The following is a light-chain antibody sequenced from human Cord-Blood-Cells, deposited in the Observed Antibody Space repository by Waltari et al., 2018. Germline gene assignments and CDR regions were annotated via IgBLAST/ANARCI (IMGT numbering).Light chain of an antibody. J-gene: IGKJ1*01. Sequence: RMTQSPSSFSASTRNRVTITCRSSQGNSSHLAWYQQKPGKAPKLLIYAASTLQSGVPSRFSGSGSGTDFTLTISCLQSEDFATYYCQQYYSYPWTFGQGTKVEIK. CDR1: QGNSSH. CDR2: AAS. V-gene: IGKV1-8*01. CDR3: QQYYSYPWT.